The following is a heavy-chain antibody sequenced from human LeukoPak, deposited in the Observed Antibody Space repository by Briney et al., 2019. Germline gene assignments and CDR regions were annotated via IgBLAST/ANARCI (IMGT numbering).Heavy chain of an antibody. CDR1: GYTFTGYY. D-gene: IGHD6-19*01. Sequence: GASVKVSCKASGYTFTGYYMHWVRQAPGQGLEWMGWINPNSGGTDYAQKFQGRVTMTRDTSISTAYMELSRLRSDDTAVYYCASGRRYSSGWYGEGYWGQGTLVTVSS. CDR3: ASGRRYSSGWYGEGY. V-gene: IGHV1-2*02. J-gene: IGHJ4*02. CDR2: INPNSGGT.